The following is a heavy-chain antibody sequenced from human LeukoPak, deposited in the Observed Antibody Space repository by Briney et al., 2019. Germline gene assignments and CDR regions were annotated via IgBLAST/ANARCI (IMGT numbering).Heavy chain of an antibody. Sequence: ASVKVSCKASGYTFTGYYMHWVRQAPGQGLEWMGWINPNSGGTNYAQKFQGRVTMTRDTSISTAYMELSRLRSDDTAVYYCARERIVVVTAIPDAFDIWGQGTMVTVSS. CDR3: ARERIVVVTAIPDAFDI. D-gene: IGHD2-21*02. V-gene: IGHV1-2*02. CDR2: INPNSGGT. J-gene: IGHJ3*02. CDR1: GYTFTGYY.